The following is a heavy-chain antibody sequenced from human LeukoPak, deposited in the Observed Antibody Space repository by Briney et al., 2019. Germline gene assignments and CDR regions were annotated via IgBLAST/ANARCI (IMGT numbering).Heavy chain of an antibody. V-gene: IGHV1-24*01. CDR1: GYTFTGYY. D-gene: IGHD3-22*01. CDR3: ANEMGYDSSGYYQYYFDY. J-gene: IGHJ4*02. Sequence: AASVKVSCKASGYTFTGYYMHWVRQAPGKGLEWMGGFDPEDGETIYAQKFQGRVTMTEDTSTDTAYMELSSLRSEDTAVYYCANEMGYDSSGYYQYYFDYWGQGTLVTVSS. CDR2: FDPEDGET.